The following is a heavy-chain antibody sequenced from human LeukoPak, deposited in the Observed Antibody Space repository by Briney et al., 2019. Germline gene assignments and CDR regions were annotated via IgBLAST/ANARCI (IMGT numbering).Heavy chain of an antibody. J-gene: IGHJ4*02. CDR3: AKNGAVTSFDS. CDR2: VYNRGTT. Sequence: KSSQTLSLTCTVSGASISSGNYCWSWIRQPAGKGLEWIGRVYNRGTTDYNPSLESRVTISVDTSNNQFSLKLRSVTAADTAVYYCAKNGAVTSFDSWGQGTLVTVSS. CDR1: GASISSGNYC. D-gene: IGHD4-17*01. V-gene: IGHV4-61*02.